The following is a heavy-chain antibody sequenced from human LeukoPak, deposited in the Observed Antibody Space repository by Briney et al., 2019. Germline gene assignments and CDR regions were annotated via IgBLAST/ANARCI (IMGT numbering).Heavy chain of an antibody. D-gene: IGHD3-16*01. Sequence: HPGGSLRLSCSASGFTSSSYWMSWVRQAPGKGLEWVANIKQDGSEKYYVDSVKGRFTISRDNAKNSLSLQMNSLRAEDTAVYYCATIGGKRDFHYWGQGTLVTVSS. V-gene: IGHV3-7*01. CDR2: IKQDGSEK. J-gene: IGHJ4*02. CDR3: ATIGGKRDFHY. CDR1: GFTSSSYW.